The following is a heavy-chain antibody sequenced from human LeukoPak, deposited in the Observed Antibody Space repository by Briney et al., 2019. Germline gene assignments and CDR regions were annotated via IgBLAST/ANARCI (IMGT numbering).Heavy chain of an antibody. J-gene: IGHJ4*02. V-gene: IGHV5-51*01. CDR1: GYSFTNYW. CDR2: IYPGDSDT. CDR3: ARQGATGWFAGY. Sequence: RGESLKISFKGSGYSFTNYWIGWVRQMPGKGLEWMGIIYPGDSDTRYSPSFQGQVTISADKSTSSAYLQWSGLKASDTAMYYCARQGATGWFAGYWGQGTLITVSS. D-gene: IGHD6-19*01.